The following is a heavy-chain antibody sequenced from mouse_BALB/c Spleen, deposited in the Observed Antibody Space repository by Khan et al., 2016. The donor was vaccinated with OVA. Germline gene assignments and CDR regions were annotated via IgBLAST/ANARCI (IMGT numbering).Heavy chain of an antibody. CDR1: GFTFSTYG. D-gene: IGHD1-1*01. J-gene: IGHJ2*01. CDR2: ISGDSSTI. Sequence: EVELVESGGGLVQPGGSQKLSCAASGFTFSTYGMHWVRQAPEKGLEWVAYISGDSSTIYYVDTVKGRFTISRDNPKNTLFLQMTSLMSEDTARYYCATSYFCGYYFDYWGPGTTLTVSS. V-gene: IGHV5-17*02. CDR3: ATSYFCGYYFDY.